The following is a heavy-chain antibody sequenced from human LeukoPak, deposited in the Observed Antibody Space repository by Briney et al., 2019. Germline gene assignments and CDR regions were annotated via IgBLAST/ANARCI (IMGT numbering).Heavy chain of an antibody. CDR3: ARDQSDYYGSGSYSEGSY. Sequence: GGSLRLSCAASGFTFSTYSMKWVRQAPGKGLEWVSYISSSSGTIYYADSVRGRFTIPRDNAKNSLYLQMNGLRDEDTAVYYCARDQSDYYGSGSYSEGSYWGQGTLVTVSS. V-gene: IGHV3-48*02. CDR2: ISSSSGTI. D-gene: IGHD3-10*01. J-gene: IGHJ4*02. CDR1: GFTFSTYS.